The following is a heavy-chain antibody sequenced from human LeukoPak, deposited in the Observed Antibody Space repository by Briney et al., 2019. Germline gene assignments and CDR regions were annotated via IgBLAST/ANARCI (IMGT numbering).Heavy chain of an antibody. CDR2: IKQDGSEK. V-gene: IGHV3-7*01. D-gene: IGHD3-3*01. CDR1: GFTVSSNY. CDR3: ARDRNTDFWSGYYTNYFDY. J-gene: IGHJ4*02. Sequence: PGGSLRLSCAASGFTVSSNYMSWVRQAPGRGLEWVANIKQDGSEKYYVDSVKGRFTISRDNAKNSLYLQMNSLRAEDTAVYYCARDRNTDFWSGYYTNYFDYWGQGTLVTASS.